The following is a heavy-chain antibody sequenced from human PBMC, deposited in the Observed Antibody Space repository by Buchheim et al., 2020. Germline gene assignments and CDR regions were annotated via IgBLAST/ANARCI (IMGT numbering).Heavy chain of an antibody. CDR3: ASHKMEETYNPSEN. D-gene: IGHD1-14*01. V-gene: IGHV4-39*01. CDR1: GGSISSYS. Sequence: QLQLQESGPGLVKPSETLSLTCTVSGGSISSYSWGWIRQPPGKGLEWIGSINQSGRTFYNPSLNSRITISVDMSKNQLSLKLSSVTAADTAVYYCASHKMEETYNPSENWGQGTL. CDR2: INQSGRT. J-gene: IGHJ4*02.